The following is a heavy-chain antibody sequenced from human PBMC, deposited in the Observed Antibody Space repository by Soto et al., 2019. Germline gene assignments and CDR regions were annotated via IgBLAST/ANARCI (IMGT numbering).Heavy chain of an antibody. CDR2: IIPIFGTA. D-gene: IGHD3-16*02. Sequence: SVKVSCKASGGTFSSYAISWVRQAPRQGLEWMGGIIPIFGTANYAQKFQGRVTITADESTSTAYMELSSLRSEDTAVYYCARDLMITFGGVIALFDWGQGTLVTVSS. V-gene: IGHV1-69*13. CDR3: ARDLMITFGGVIALFD. J-gene: IGHJ4*02. CDR1: GGTFSSYA.